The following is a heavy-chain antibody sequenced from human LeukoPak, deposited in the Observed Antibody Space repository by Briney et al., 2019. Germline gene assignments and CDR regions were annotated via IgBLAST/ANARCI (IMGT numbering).Heavy chain of an antibody. CDR1: GFTFTNNF. J-gene: IGHJ4*02. Sequence: GGSLRLSCAASGFTFTNNFMSWVRQVPGKGLEWVSSISSSSSYIYYADSVKGRFTISRDNAKNSLYLQMNSLRAEDTAVYYCARVRGSYFPVFDYWGQGTLVTVSS. CDR3: ARVRGSYFPVFDY. D-gene: IGHD1-26*01. V-gene: IGHV3-21*01. CDR2: ISSSSSYI.